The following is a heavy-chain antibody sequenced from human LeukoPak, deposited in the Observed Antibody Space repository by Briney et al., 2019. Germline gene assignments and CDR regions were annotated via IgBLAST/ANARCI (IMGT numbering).Heavy chain of an antibody. CDR3: ASNFGYTGYYYYYMDV. CDR2: ISAYNGNT. J-gene: IGHJ6*03. D-gene: IGHD6-13*01. V-gene: IGHV1-18*01. Sequence: GASVKVSCKASVYTCTSYGNSWVRLAQRQGLEWVGWISAYNGNTNYEHKLQGRVTMTTDTSTNTAYMELRSLRSDDPAVYYCASNFGYTGYYYYYMDVWGKGTTVTVSS. CDR1: VYTCTSYG.